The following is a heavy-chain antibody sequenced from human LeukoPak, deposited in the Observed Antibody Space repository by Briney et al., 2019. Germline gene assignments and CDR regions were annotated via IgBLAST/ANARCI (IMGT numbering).Heavy chain of an antibody. Sequence: ASVKVSCKASGYTLTSYGISWVRQAPGQGLEWMGWINPNSGGTNYAQKFQGRVTMTRDTSISTAYMELSSLRSEDTAVYHCARVGSVDIVATIPTYFDYWGQGTLVTVSS. CDR3: ARVGSVDIVATIPTYFDY. V-gene: IGHV1-2*02. J-gene: IGHJ4*02. CDR1: GYTLTSYG. D-gene: IGHD5-12*01. CDR2: INPNSGGT.